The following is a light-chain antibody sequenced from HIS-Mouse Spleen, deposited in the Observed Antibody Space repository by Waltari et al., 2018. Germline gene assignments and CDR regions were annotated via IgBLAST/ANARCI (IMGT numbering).Light chain of an antibody. CDR3: QAWDSSTDVV. CDR2: QDS. V-gene: IGLV3-1*01. J-gene: IGLJ2*01. Sequence: SYELTQPPSVSVPPGQPASITCSGDKLGDKYACWYQQKPGQSPVLVIYQDSKRPSGIPERFSGSNSGNTATLTISGTQAMDEADYYCQAWDSSTDVVFGGGTKLTVL. CDR1: KLGDKY.